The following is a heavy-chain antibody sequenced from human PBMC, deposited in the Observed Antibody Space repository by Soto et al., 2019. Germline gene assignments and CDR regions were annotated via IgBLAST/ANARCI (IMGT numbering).Heavy chain of an antibody. CDR1: GFIFSSYS. J-gene: IGHJ4*02. V-gene: IGHV3-48*04. Sequence: EVQLVESGGDLVQTGGSLRLSCAASGFIFSSYSMHCVRQAPGKGLEWISYISSGGATNYYAASVKGRFTISRDDAKNSLYLQMYSLIREDTAVYYCSRGRGSGSDIDLGQGTLVAVSS. CDR2: ISSGGATN. D-gene: IGHD3-10*01. CDR3: SRGRGSGSDID.